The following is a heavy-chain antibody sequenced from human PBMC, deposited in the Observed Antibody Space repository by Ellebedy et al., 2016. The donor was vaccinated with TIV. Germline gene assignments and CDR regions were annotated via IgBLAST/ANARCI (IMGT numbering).Heavy chain of an antibody. V-gene: IGHV3-23*01. CDR3: AKDRTPGDGYWVFDN. Sequence: GESLKISCAASGFTFSSYTMSWVRQAPGKGLEWVSAISGSGGSTYYADSVRGRFTISRDNSKRTVDLQMNSLRAEDTAVYFCAKDRTPGDGYWVFDNWGQGTLVSVSS. D-gene: IGHD5-18*01. J-gene: IGHJ4*02. CDR1: GFTFSSYT. CDR2: ISGSGGST.